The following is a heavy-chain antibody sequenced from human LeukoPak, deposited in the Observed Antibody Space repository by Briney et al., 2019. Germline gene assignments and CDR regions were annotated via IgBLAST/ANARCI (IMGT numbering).Heavy chain of an antibody. J-gene: IGHJ3*02. CDR1: GGSFSGYY. CDR3: ARSTISRGYYQGRAFDI. V-gene: IGHV4-34*01. CDR2: INHSGST. D-gene: IGHD3-22*01. Sequence: SETLSLTCAVYGGSFSGYYWSWIRQPPGKGLEWIGEINHSGSTNYNPSLKSRVTISVDTSKNQFSLKLSSVTAADTAVYYCARSTISRGYYQGRAFDIWGQGTMVTVSS.